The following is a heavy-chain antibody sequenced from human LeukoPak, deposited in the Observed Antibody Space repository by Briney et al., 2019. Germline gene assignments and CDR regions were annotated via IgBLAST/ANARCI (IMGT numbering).Heavy chain of an antibody. CDR1: GGSISSYY. D-gene: IGHD6-13*01. CDR2: IYYSGST. J-gene: IGHJ5*02. V-gene: IGHV4-59*01. Sequence: SETLSLTCTVSGGSISSYYWSWIRQPPGKGLEWIGYIYYSGSTNYNPSLKSRVTISVDTSKNQFSLKLSSVTAADTAVYYCARGHGSSWYKYNWFDPWGQGTLVTVSS. CDR3: ARGHGSSWYKYNWFDP.